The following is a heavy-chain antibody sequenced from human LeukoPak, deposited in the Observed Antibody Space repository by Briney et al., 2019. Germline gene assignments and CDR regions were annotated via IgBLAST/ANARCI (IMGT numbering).Heavy chain of an antibody. CDR3: ARDGGFHDYGGNSGLDAFDI. D-gene: IGHD4-23*01. CDR2: IYLTGSS. CDR1: GDSISSGFYY. V-gene: IGHV4-30-2*01. Sequence: PSETLSLTCTVSGDSISSGFYYWSWIRQPPGKGLEWIGFIYLTGSSYNNPSLKSRVTISVDRSKNQFSLKLTSVTAADTAVYYCARDGGFHDYGGNSGLDAFDIWGQGTMVTVSS. J-gene: IGHJ3*02.